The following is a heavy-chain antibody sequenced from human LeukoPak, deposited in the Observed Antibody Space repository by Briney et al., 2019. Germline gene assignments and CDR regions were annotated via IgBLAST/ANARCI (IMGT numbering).Heavy chain of an antibody. CDR1: GFTFGDYY. V-gene: IGHV3-11*01. CDR3: ARDPTGYDAYWFDP. D-gene: IGHD5-12*01. Sequence: GGSLRLSCAASGFTFGDYYMSWTRQAPGKGLEWVSYISSSGSTIYYADSVKGRFTISRDNAKNSLYLQMNSLRAEDTAVYYCARDPTGYDAYWFDPWGQGTLVTVSS. CDR2: ISSSGSTI. J-gene: IGHJ5*02.